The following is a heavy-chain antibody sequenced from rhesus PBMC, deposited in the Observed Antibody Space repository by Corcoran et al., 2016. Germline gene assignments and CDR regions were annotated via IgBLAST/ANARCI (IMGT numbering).Heavy chain of an antibody. CDR2: IYGNRANT. CDR1: GGSIGASYY. Sequence: QVQLQESGPGLVKPSDTLSLTCTVSGGSIGASYYWNWIRQPPGKGLELIGNIYGNRANTYYNPHLKSRVTMSKDTSKNQFFLKLSAVTAADSAVDYWAREWQLVLFDYLGQGVLVTVSS. D-gene: IGHD6-13*01. J-gene: IGHJ4*01. CDR3: AREWQLVLFDY. V-gene: IGHV4S9*01.